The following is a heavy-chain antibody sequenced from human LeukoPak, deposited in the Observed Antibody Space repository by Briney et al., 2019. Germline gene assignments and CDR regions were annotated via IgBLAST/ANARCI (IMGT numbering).Heavy chain of an antibody. D-gene: IGHD4-17*01. V-gene: IGHV3-21*01. CDR1: GFTFSSYE. J-gene: IGHJ4*02. CDR3: AREGITNDYGAPYYFDY. Sequence: PGGSLRLSCAASGFTFSSYEMNWVRQAPGKGLEWVSSISSSSSYIYYADSVKGRFTISRDNAKNSLYLQMNSLRAEDTAVYYCAREGITNDYGAPYYFDYWGQGTLVTVSS. CDR2: ISSSSSYI.